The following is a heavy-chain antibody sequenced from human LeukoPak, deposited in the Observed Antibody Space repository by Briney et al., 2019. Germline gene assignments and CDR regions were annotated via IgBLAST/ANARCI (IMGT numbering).Heavy chain of an antibody. J-gene: IGHJ2*01. Sequence: PSETLSLTCTVSGGSISSGFYYWSWIRQPAGKGLEWIGRIYTSGSTNYNPSLKSRVSTSVDTSKNQFPLKLSSVTAADTAVYYCARGKYYYGSGTYYTRSYDWYFDLWGRGTLVTVSS. D-gene: IGHD3-10*01. CDR2: IYTSGST. CDR3: ARGKYYYGSGTYYTRSYDWYFDL. CDR1: GGSISSGFYY. V-gene: IGHV4-61*02.